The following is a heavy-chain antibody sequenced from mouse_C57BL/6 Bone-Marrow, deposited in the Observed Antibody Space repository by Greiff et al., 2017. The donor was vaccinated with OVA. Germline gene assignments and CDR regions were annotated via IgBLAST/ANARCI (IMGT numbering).Heavy chain of an antibody. CDR1: GFSLTSYA. CDR3: ARKGIGLRRNAMDY. J-gene: IGHJ4*01. Sequence: VKLEESGPGLVAPSQSLSITCTVSGFSLTSYAISWVRQPPGKGLEWLGVIWTGGGTNYNSALKSRLSISKDNYKSQVFLKMNSLQTDDTARYYCARKGIGLRRNAMDYWGQGTSVTVSS. CDR2: IWTGGGT. V-gene: IGHV2-9-1*01. D-gene: IGHD2-4*01.